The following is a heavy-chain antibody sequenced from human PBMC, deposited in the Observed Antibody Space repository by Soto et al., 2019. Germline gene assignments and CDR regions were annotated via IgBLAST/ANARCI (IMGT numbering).Heavy chain of an antibody. CDR3: AGARGYNYGFDY. D-gene: IGHD5-18*01. CDR1: GFTVRGNY. J-gene: IGHJ4*02. CDR2: VFSGGVT. Sequence: VQLVESGGGVVQPGRSLRLSCTPSGFTVRGNYVSWVRQASGKGLEWVSIVFSGGVTYYADSVKGRFTISKDISTNTLSLQMNSLRAEDTAVYFCAGARGYNYGFDYWGQGTLVTVSS. V-gene: IGHV3-53*01.